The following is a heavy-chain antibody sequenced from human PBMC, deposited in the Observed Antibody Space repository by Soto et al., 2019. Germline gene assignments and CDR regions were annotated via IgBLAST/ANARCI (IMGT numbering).Heavy chain of an antibody. CDR1: GLIFSDVW. J-gene: IGHJ4*02. CDR3: TTSNLGVDF. V-gene: IGHV3-15*01. CDR2: IKTKPDDGTI. D-gene: IGHD1-1*01. Sequence: GGALRLFCAASGLIFSDVWMTWVRQAPGKGLEWVGRIKTKPDDGTIDYAAPVRGRFTISRDDSKNTLYLQMTSLTPDDTGVYYCTTSNLGVDFWGPGTLVPVYS.